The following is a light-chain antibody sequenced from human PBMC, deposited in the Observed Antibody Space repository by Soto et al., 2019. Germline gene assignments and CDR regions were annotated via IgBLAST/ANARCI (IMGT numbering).Light chain of an antibody. V-gene: IGKV1-39*01. CDR2: AAS. CDR1: QGISTY. CDR3: QQSYSTTWT. J-gene: IGKJ1*01. Sequence: DIQMTQSPSSLSASVGDRVTITCRASQGISTYLNWYQQKPGKAPKLLIYAASSLPSRVPSRFSGSGSETDFTLTISSLQPEDFATYSCQQSYSTTWTFGQGTKV.